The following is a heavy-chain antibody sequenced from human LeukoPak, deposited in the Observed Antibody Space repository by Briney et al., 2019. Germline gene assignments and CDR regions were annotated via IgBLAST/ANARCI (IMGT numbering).Heavy chain of an antibody. CDR2: INWNGGST. CDR3: ARRGSGYYYDDY. CDR1: GFTFDDYG. V-gene: IGHV3-20*04. J-gene: IGHJ4*02. Sequence: GGSLRLSCAASGFTFDDYGMTWVRQAPGKGLEWVSGINWNGGSTGYADSVKGRFTISRDNAKNSLYLQMNSLRAEDTAVYYCARRGSGYYYDDYWGQGTLVTVSS. D-gene: IGHD3-22*01.